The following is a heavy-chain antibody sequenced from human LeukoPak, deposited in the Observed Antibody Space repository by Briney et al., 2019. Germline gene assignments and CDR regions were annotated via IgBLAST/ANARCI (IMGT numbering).Heavy chain of an antibody. CDR1: GYTFTSYD. V-gene: IGHV1-8*01. D-gene: IGHD3-3*01. CDR2: MNPNSGNT. J-gene: IGHJ6*02. CDR3: ARGHDFWSGYYGHYYYYGMDV. Sequence: ASVKVSCKASGYTFTSYDINWVRQATGQGLEWMGWMNPNSGNTGYAQKFQGRVTMTRDTSISTAYMELSSLGSEDTAVYYCARGHDFWSGYYGHYYYYGMDVWGQGTTVTVSS.